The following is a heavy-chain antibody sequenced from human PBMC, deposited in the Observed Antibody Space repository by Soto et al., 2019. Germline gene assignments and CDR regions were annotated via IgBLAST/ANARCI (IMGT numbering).Heavy chain of an antibody. D-gene: IGHD3-22*01. CDR3: ARDLGYYDSSGYFDY. CDR1: GFTFSEHY. V-gene: IGHV3-11*01. Sequence: QVHLVESGGGLVKPGGSLRLSCAGSGFTFSEHYMSWIRQAPGKGLEWISYVSSSDSTVYYADSVKGRFTISRDNAKNSLYLQMNSLRVEDTAVYYCARDLGYYDSSGYFDYWGQVTLVTVSS. CDR2: VSSSDSTV. J-gene: IGHJ4*02.